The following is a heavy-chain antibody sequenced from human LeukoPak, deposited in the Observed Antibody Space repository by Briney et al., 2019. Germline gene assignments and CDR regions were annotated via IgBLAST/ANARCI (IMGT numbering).Heavy chain of an antibody. CDR1: GFTFSTYW. CDR3: ASRYYVDF. Sequence: GGSLRLSCAASGFTFSTYWMHWVRQGPGRGLVWVSRISSDGSSATYADSVKGRFTISRDNAKNTLYLQMNSLRAEDTAVYYCASRYYVDFWGQGTMVTVSS. J-gene: IGHJ4*02. D-gene: IGHD3-10*01. CDR2: ISSDGSSA. V-gene: IGHV3-74*01.